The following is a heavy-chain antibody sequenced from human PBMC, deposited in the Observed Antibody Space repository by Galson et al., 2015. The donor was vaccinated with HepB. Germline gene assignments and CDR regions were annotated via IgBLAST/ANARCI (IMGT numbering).Heavy chain of an antibody. V-gene: IGHV3-23*01. D-gene: IGHD6-13*01. CDR1: GSTFSSYA. Sequence: LRLSCAASGSTFSSYAMSWVRRAPGKGLQWLSIISSSGDLRRYADSVKGRFAISRDNSKSALYLQMNSLTADDTAVYYCAKDGVADSGWYSDYWGQGTLVTVSS. J-gene: IGHJ4*02. CDR3: AKDGVADSGWYSDY. CDR2: ISSSGDLR.